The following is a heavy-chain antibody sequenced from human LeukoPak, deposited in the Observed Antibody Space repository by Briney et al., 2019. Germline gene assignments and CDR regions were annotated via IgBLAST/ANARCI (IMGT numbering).Heavy chain of an antibody. CDR1: GYSISSGYY. CDR2: IKQDGSEK. CDR3: ARLNYYYDGSGHYSHFDY. J-gene: IGHJ4*02. Sequence: ETLSLTCTVSGYSISSGYYWAWVRQAPGKGLEWVANIKQDGSEKYYVDSVKGRFTMSRDNAKNSLFLQMNSLRAEDTAVYHCARLNYYYDGSGHYSHFDYWGQGTLVTVSS. V-gene: IGHV3-7*01. D-gene: IGHD3-22*01.